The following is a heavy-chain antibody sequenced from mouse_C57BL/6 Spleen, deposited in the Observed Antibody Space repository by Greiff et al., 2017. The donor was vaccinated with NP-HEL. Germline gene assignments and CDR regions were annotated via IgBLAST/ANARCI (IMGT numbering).Heavy chain of an antibody. J-gene: IGHJ2*01. D-gene: IGHD4-1*01. Sequence: QVQLQQPGAELVRPGTSVKLSCKASGYTFTSYWMHWVKQRPGQGLEWIGVIDPSDSYTNYNQKFKGKATLTVDTSSSTAYMQLSSLTSEDSAVYYCASELGRWDYWGQGTTLTVSS. CDR3: ASELGRWDY. CDR2: IDPSDSYT. V-gene: IGHV1-59*01. CDR1: GYTFTSYW.